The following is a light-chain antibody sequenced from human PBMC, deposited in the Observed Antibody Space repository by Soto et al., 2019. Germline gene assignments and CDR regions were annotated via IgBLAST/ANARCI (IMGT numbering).Light chain of an antibody. CDR3: QQYGSSRIT. CDR2: GAS. J-gene: IGKJ5*01. CDR1: QSVSSSY. V-gene: IGKV3-20*01. Sequence: EIVLTQSPGTLSLSPGERATLSCRASQSVSSSYLAWYQQKPGQAPRLLIYGASSKATGIPNRFSGSGSETDFTLTISRLLPEDFAVYYCQQYGSSRITFGQGTRLEIK.